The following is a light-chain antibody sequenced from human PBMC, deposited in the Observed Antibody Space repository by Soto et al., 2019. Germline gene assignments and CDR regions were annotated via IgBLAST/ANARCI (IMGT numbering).Light chain of an antibody. V-gene: IGKV3-15*01. CDR1: QSVNGN. Sequence: EIVMTQSPAALSVSPGERATLSCRASQSVNGNLAWYQQKPGQAPRLLIYGASARATGIPARFSGSGSGTEFTLTISSLQSEDFAVYYCQQYNNWPPWTFGQGTKVDI. CDR2: GAS. J-gene: IGKJ1*01. CDR3: QQYNNWPPWT.